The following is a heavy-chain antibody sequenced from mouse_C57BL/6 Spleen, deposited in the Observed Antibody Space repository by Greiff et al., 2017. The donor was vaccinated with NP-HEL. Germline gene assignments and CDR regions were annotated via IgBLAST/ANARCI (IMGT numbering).Heavy chain of an antibody. Sequence: EVMLVESGGDLVKPGGSLKLSCAASGFTFSSYGMSWVRQTPDKRLEWVATISSGGSYTYYPDSVKGRFTISRDNAKNTLYLQMSSLKSEDTAMYYCARDYDYDRTWFAYWGQGTLVTVSA. J-gene: IGHJ3*01. D-gene: IGHD2-4*01. CDR3: ARDYDYDRTWFAY. CDR1: GFTFSSYG. CDR2: ISSGGSYT. V-gene: IGHV5-6*01.